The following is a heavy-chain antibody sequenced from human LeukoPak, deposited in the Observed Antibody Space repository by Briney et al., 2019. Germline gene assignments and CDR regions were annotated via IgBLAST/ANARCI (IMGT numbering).Heavy chain of an antibody. CDR1: GDSIGTSTYY. J-gene: IGHJ5*02. CDR3: ARSPGFVDTNAGEWFDP. Sequence: SETLSLTCTVSGDSIGTSTYYWGWIRQAPRKGLEWIGYVYNSGYGYDSGTTKYNPSLESRVSISLDTSKSQFSLNLKSVTAADTAVYYCARSPGFVDTNAGEWFDPWGQGAQIIVSS. V-gene: IGHV4-61*05. D-gene: IGHD3-10*01. CDR2: VYNSGYGYDSGTT.